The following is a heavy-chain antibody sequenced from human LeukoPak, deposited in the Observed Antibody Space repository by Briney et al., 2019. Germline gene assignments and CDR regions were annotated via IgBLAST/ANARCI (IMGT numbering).Heavy chain of an antibody. Sequence: GASVKVSCKASGYTFTSYYMHWVRQAPGQGLEWMGIINPSGGSTSSAQKFQGRVTMTRDTSTSTVYMELSSLRSEDTAVYYCARATGMKKQWLVQYFDYWGQGTLVTVSS. CDR2: INPSGGST. CDR1: GYTFTSYY. V-gene: IGHV1-46*01. D-gene: IGHD6-19*01. J-gene: IGHJ4*02. CDR3: ARATGMKKQWLVQYFDY.